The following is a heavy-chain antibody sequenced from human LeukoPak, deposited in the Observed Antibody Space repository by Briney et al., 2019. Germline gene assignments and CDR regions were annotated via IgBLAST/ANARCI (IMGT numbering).Heavy chain of an antibody. Sequence: SETLSLTCAVYGGSFSGYYWSWIRQPPGKGLEWIGEINHSGSTNYNPSLKSRVTISVDTSKNQFSLKLSSVTAADTAVYYCARQTYYYDSSGYYYEEYFHHWGQGTLVTVSS. D-gene: IGHD3-22*01. V-gene: IGHV4-34*01. CDR3: ARQTYYYDSSGYYYEEYFHH. CDR2: INHSGST. J-gene: IGHJ1*01. CDR1: GGSFSGYY.